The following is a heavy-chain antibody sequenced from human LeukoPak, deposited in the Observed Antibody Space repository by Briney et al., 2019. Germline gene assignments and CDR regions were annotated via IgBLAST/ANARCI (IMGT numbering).Heavy chain of an antibody. V-gene: IGHV3-30-3*02. J-gene: IGHJ6*02. D-gene: IGHD2-15*01. CDR3: AKDLGSAITSALALDV. CDR2: ISYDGSNK. CDR1: GFTFSSYA. Sequence: GRSLRLSCAASGFTFSSYAMHWVRQAPGKGLEWVAVISYDGSNKYYADSVKGRFTISRDNSKNTLYLQMNSLRPDDSAVYYCAKDLGSAITSALALDVWGQGTTVTVSS.